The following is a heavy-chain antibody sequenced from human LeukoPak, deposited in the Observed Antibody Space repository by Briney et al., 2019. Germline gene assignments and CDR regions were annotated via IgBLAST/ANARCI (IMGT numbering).Heavy chain of an antibody. V-gene: IGHV1-18*01. Sequence: LGASVKVSCKASGYTFTSYGISWVRQAPGQGLEWMGWISAYNGNTNYAQKLQGRVTMTTDTPTSTAYMELRSLRSDDTAVYYCARAGSSHYYGMDVWGQGTTVTVSS. CDR1: GYTFTSYG. CDR3: ARAGSSHYYGMDV. J-gene: IGHJ6*02. CDR2: ISAYNGNT. D-gene: IGHD6-13*01.